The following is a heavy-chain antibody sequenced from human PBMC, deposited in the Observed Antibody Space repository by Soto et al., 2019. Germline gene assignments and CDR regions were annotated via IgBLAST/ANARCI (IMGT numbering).Heavy chain of an antibody. CDR2: ISAYNGNT. D-gene: IGHD3-3*01. V-gene: IGHV1-18*01. CDR3: ARERPYDFWSGSSGLYDY. J-gene: IGHJ4*02. CDR1: GYTLTSYG. Sequence: AKVKVSCKPSGYTLTSYGISWGRQAPGQGLEWMGWISAYNGNTNYAQKLKGRDTMPTDTSTSTAYMELRSLRSDNTAVYYFARERPYDFWSGSSGLYDYWGQGTLVTVSP.